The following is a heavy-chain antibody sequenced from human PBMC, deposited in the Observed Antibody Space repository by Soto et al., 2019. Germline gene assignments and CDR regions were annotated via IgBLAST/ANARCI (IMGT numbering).Heavy chain of an antibody. D-gene: IGHD6-6*01. CDR3: ARGQQLVSTLAEYFQH. Sequence: GASVKVSCKASGGAFSSYAISWVRQAPGQGLEWMGGIIPIFGTANYAQKFQGRVTITADESTSTAYMELSSLRSEDTAVYYCARGQQLVSTLAEYFQHWGQGTLVTVSS. CDR2: IIPIFGTA. CDR1: GGAFSSYA. V-gene: IGHV1-69*13. J-gene: IGHJ1*01.